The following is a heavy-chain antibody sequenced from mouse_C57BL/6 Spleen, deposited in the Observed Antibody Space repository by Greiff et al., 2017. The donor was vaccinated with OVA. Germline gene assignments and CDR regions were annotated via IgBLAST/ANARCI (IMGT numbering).Heavy chain of an antibody. D-gene: IGHD1-1*01. CDR2: INPGSGGT. CDR1: GYAFTNYL. V-gene: IGHV1-54*01. J-gene: IGHJ1*03. CDR3: ARFSPGSSYGYFDV. Sequence: QVHVKQSGAELVRPGTSVKVSCKASGYAFTNYLIEWVKQRPGQGLEWIGVINPGSGGTNYNEKFKGKATLTADKSSSTAYMQLSSLTSEDSAVYFCARFSPGSSYGYFDVWGTGTTVTVSS.